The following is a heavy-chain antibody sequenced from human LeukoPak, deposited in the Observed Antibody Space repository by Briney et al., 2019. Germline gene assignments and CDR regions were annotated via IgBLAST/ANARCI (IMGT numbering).Heavy chain of an antibody. J-gene: IGHJ3*02. CDR1: GGTFSSYA. Sequence: GASVKVSCKASGGTFSSYAISWVRQAPGQGLEWMGGIIPIFGTANYAQKLQGRVTMTTDTSTSTAYMELRSLRSDDTAVYYCARDRRITMVRGVDTYAFDIWGQGTMVTVSS. V-gene: IGHV1-69*05. CDR2: IIPIFGTA. D-gene: IGHD3-10*01. CDR3: ARDRRITMVRGVDTYAFDI.